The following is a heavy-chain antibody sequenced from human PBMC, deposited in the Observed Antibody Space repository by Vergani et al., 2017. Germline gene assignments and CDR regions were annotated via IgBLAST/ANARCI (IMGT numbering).Heavy chain of an antibody. CDR1: GYSFTSYW. D-gene: IGHD6-13*01. CDR3: AREDIAAAGTGYYYYGMDV. Sequence: EVQLVQSGAEVKKSGESLRISCKGSGYSFTSYWISWVRQMPGKGLEWMGRIDPSDSYTNYSPSFQGHVTISADKSISTAYLQWSSLKASDTAMYYCAREDIAAAGTGYYYYGMDVWGQGTTVTVSS. V-gene: IGHV5-10-1*03. CDR2: IDPSDSYT. J-gene: IGHJ6*02.